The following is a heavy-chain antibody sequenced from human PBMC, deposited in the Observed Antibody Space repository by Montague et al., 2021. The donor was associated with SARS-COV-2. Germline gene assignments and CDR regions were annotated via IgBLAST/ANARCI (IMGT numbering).Heavy chain of an antibody. Sequence: CAISGDSVVEIRRRSEEHTSELQSRFECVCRPHYETKKYNDYAVSVRGRVTINPDTSKNQFSLQLNSVTPEDTAIYYCTSGREGNYNVMDVWGQGTTVTVS. V-gene: IGHV6-1*01. CDR1: GDSVVEIRRR. CDR2: PHYETKKYN. D-gene: IGHD1-1*01. CDR3: TSGREGNYNVMDV. J-gene: IGHJ6*02.